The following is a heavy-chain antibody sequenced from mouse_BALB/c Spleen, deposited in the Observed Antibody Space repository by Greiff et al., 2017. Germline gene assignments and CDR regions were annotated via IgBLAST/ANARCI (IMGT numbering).Heavy chain of an antibody. CDR1: GYTFTSYW. Sequence: VQLQQPGAELVRPGASVKLSCKASGYTFTSYWINWVKQRPGQGLEWIGNIYPSDSYTNYNQKFKDKATLTVDKSSSTAYMQLSSPTSEDSAVYYCTRGGYKAWFAYWGQGTLVTVSA. J-gene: IGHJ3*01. V-gene: IGHV1-69*02. D-gene: IGHD2-2*01. CDR2: IYPSDSYT. CDR3: TRGGYKAWFAY.